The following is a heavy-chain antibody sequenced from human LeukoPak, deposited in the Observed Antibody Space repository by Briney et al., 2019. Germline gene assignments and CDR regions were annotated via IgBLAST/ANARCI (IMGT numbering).Heavy chain of an antibody. CDR3: AREVDSSGYYGIGY. V-gene: IGHV4-59*01. J-gene: IGHJ4*02. CDR1: GGSISSYY. D-gene: IGHD3-22*01. CDR2: IYYSGST. Sequence: SETLSLTCTVSGGSISSYYWSWLRQPPGKGLEWLGYIYYSGSTNYNPSLKSRVTISVDTSKNQFSLKLSSVTAADTAVYYCAREVDSSGYYGIGYWGQGTLVTVSS.